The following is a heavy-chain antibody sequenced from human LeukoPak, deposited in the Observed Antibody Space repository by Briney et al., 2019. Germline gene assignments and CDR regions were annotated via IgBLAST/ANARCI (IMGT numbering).Heavy chain of an antibody. J-gene: IGHJ2*01. D-gene: IGHD6-19*01. CDR2: IGTGGNT. CDR3: ARPPRGSIAVTETYTYYWYFDL. V-gene: IGHV3-13*01. Sequence: GGSLRLSCAASGFTFSSYDFHWVRQGTGKGLEWVSSIGTGGNTYYLASVKGRFTISRDNAKDSLYLQMNNLRVEDTAVYYCARPPRGSIAVTETYTYYWYFDLWGRGTLVTVSS. CDR1: GFTFSSYD.